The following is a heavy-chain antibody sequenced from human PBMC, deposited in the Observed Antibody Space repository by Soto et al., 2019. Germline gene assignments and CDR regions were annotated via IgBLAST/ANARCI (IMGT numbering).Heavy chain of an antibody. D-gene: IGHD5-18*01. CDR1: GYTFTSYA. Sequence: ASVNVSCKASGYTFTSYASSWVRRAPGQGLELMGWISAYNGNTNYAQKLQGRVTMTTDTSTSTAYMELRSLRSDDTAVYYCARSPPTAMVYGSVTPLDYWGQGTLVTVSS. J-gene: IGHJ4*02. CDR3: ARSPPTAMVYGSVTPLDY. V-gene: IGHV1-18*04. CDR2: ISAYNGNT.